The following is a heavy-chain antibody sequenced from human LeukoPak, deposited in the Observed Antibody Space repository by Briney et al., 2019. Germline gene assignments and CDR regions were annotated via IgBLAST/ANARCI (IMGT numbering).Heavy chain of an antibody. J-gene: IGHJ4*02. Sequence: GGSLRLSCEASEFTFSSTWMDWVGQAPGKGLERVASIHPDGSEKYYVDSVKGRFTISRDNARNSLYLQMNSLGAEDTAVYYCARNRGWLQFDYWGPGARVTVSS. CDR1: EFTFSSTW. CDR3: ARNRGWLQFDY. D-gene: IGHD5-24*01. CDR2: IHPDGSEK. V-gene: IGHV3-7*05.